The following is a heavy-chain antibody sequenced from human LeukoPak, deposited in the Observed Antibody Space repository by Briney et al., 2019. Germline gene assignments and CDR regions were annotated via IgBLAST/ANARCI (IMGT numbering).Heavy chain of an antibody. Sequence: SETLSLTCAVYGGSFSGYYWSWIRQPPGKGLEWIGEINHSGSTNYNPSLKSRVTISVDTSKNQFSLKLSSVTAADTAVYYCGRGQTTVTDAFDIWGQGTMVTVSS. CDR2: INHSGST. D-gene: IGHD4-17*01. V-gene: IGHV4-34*01. CDR1: GGSFSGYY. CDR3: GRGQTTVTDAFDI. J-gene: IGHJ3*02.